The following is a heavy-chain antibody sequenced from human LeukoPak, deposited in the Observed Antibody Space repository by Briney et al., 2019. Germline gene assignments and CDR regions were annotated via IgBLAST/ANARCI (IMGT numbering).Heavy chain of an antibody. V-gene: IGHV3-15*01. CDR3: ATGFSATSHDGY. CDR1: GFTFSSAW. J-gene: IGHJ4*02. CDR2: IKQISNGGTT. D-gene: IGHD1-26*01. Sequence: GRSLRLSCAASGFTFSSAWMTWFRQTPGKGLEWVGRIKQISNGGTTDYAAPVKDRFTISRDDSINTLYLQMNSLKTEDTAVYYCATGFSATSHDGYWGQGTLVTVSS.